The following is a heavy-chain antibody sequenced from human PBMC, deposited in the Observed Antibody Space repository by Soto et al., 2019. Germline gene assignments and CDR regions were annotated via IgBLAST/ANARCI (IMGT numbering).Heavy chain of an antibody. V-gene: IGHV3-23*01. J-gene: IGHJ4*02. CDR2: ISGSGGST. CDR1: GFTFSSYA. Sequence: PGESLKISCAAPGFTFSSYAMSWVRQAPGKGLEWVSAISGSGGSTYYADSVKGRFTISRDNSKNTLYLQTNSLRAEDTAVYYCAKASPDSGSYWGQGTVVSVAS. D-gene: IGHD4-17*01. CDR3: AKASPDSGSY.